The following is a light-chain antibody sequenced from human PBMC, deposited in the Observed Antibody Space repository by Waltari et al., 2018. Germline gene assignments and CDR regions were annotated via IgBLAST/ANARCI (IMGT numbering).Light chain of an antibody. CDR3: QTGGHGTWV. CDR2: VNSDGSH. J-gene: IGLJ3*02. Sequence: QLVLTQSPSASASLGASVKLTCTLSSGHSSNVIAWLQQRPEKGPRYLRKVNSDGSHTRGDEMPDRFSGSGSGAERYLTISRLQSEDEVNYYCQTGGHGTWVFGGGTKLTVL. CDR1: SGHSSNV. V-gene: IGLV4-69*01.